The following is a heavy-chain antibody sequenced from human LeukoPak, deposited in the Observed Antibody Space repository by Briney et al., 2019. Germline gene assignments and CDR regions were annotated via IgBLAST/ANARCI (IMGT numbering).Heavy chain of an antibody. CDR2: INPSGGST. V-gene: IGHV1-46*01. CDR3: ARGPAMDEEYYYDGSGYYYVFGFDY. Sequence: GASVKVSCXASGYTFTSYYMHWVRQAPGQGLEWMGIINPSGGSTSCAQKFQGRVTMTRDTSTSTVYMELSSLRSEDTAVYYCARGPAMDEEYYYDGSGYYYVFGFDYWGQGTLVTVSS. D-gene: IGHD3-22*01. J-gene: IGHJ4*02. CDR1: GYTFTSYY.